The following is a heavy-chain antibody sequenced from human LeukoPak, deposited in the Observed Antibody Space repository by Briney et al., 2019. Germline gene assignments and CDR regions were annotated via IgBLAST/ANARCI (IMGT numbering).Heavy chain of an antibody. CDR3: ARAYSGWYFIYYYYYMDV. V-gene: IGHV3-74*01. CDR1: GFTFRSYW. J-gene: IGHJ6*03. D-gene: IGHD6-19*01. Sequence: PGGSLRLSCAGSGFTFRSYWMHWVRHDPGKGLVWVARINGDGSSISYADSVKGRFTISRDNAKNTLYLQMNSLRAEETGVYYCARAYSGWYFIYYYYYMDVWGKGTTVIVSS. CDR2: INGDGSSI.